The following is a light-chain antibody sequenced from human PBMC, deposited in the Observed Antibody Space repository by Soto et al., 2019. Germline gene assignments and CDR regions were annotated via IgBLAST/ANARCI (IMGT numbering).Light chain of an antibody. CDR1: QSVNSN. J-gene: IGKJ4*01. CDR3: QQYKDWPLT. CDR2: GAS. Sequence: EKVMTQSPAALSASPGERATLSCRASQSVNSNLAWYQQKPGQAPRLLLYGASTRATGIPARFSGSASGTEFTLTISSLQSEDSAVYYCQQYKDWPLTFGGGTKV. V-gene: IGKV3-15*01.